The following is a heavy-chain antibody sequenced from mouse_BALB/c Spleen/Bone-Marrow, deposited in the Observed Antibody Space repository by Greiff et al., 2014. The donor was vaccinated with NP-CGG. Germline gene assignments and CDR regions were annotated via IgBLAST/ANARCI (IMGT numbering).Heavy chain of an antibody. J-gene: IGHJ2*01. Sequence: VQLQESGAELVRPGSSVKISCKASGYAFSSHWMIWVKQRPGQGLEWIGQIYPGDGDTNYNGKFKGKATLTVDKSSSTAYMQLSSLTSEDSAVYFCARSGYGSNYDYWGQGTTLTVSS. CDR2: IYPGDGDT. V-gene: IGHV1-80*01. CDR3: ARSGYGSNYDY. CDR1: GYAFSSHW. D-gene: IGHD1-1*01.